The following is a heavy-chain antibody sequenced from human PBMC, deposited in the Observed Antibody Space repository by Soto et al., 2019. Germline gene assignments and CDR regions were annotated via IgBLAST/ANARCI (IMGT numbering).Heavy chain of an antibody. Sequence: SETLSPTCNVTGDSIKSRSYDWGVIRHPPGKGLEWIGSIYYSGSTYNNPSLRSRVYMSIDTSKDQFSLKLKSVTAADTALYFCARQRTSVVTQAYFDVWGPGSLVTIS. CDR3: ARQRTSVVTQAYFDV. CDR1: GDSIKSRSYD. V-gene: IGHV4-39*01. D-gene: IGHD2-21*02. J-gene: IGHJ4*02. CDR2: IYYSGST.